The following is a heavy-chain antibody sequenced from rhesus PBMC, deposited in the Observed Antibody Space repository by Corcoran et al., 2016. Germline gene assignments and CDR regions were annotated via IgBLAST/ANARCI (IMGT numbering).Heavy chain of an antibody. CDR1: GFTFSNYW. D-gene: IGHD5-24*01. J-gene: IGHJ4*01. Sequence: EVQLVESGGGLAKPGGSLRLPCAASGFTFSNYWMYWVRQAPGKGLEWISAINSGGGSTYYAASGKGSFTISRENAENTLYLPMNSLRAEDTAVYYCAKDRCSGYSHYFDYWGQGVLVTVSS. CDR2: INSGGGST. V-gene: IGHV3-28*02. CDR3: AKDRCSGYSHYFDY.